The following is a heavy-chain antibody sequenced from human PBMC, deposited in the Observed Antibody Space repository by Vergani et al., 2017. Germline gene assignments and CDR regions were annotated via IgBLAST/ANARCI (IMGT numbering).Heavy chain of an antibody. J-gene: IGHJ4*02. CDR2: IHPADSDT. D-gene: IGHD3-22*01. V-gene: IGHV5-51*01. CDR3: ARLYGRDSSGSKYFDY. CDR1: GYSFTNYW. Sequence: EVLLVESGGDLVQPGESLKISCQISGYSFTNYWIGWVRQMPGKGLEWMGIIHPADSDTSYSPSFQGQVTISVDKSISTAYLQRSSLRASDSAMYYCARLYGRDSSGSKYFDYWGQGTLVTVSS.